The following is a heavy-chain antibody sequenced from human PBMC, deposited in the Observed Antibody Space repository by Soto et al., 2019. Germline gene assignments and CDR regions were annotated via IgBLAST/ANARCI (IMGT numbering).Heavy chain of an antibody. J-gene: IGHJ3*01. V-gene: IGHV4-4*02. CDR1: GDSISSFNW. CDR2: ILHSGST. D-gene: IGHD3-16*01. Sequence: PSETLSLTCAVSGDSISSFNWWSWVRQPPGKGPEWIGEILHSGSTTYNPSLKSRVTISLDKSKNQFSLKLTSVTAADTAVYYCARGCSSYVVGFDFWGQGTMVTVSS. CDR3: ARGCSSYVVGFDF.